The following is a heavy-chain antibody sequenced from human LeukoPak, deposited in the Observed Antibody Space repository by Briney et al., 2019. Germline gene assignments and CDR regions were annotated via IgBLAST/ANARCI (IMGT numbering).Heavy chain of an antibody. CDR2: ISYDGNLK. Sequence: GGSLRLSCVASGFMFSNYAMHWVRQAPGKGLEWVAVISYDGNLKHYGDSVQGRFTISRDNSKNTLYLQMNSLRAEDTAVYYCARRSGIAVAGAFDYWGQGTLVTVSS. V-gene: IGHV3-30*03. D-gene: IGHD6-19*01. J-gene: IGHJ4*02. CDR1: GFMFSNYA. CDR3: ARRSGIAVAGAFDY.